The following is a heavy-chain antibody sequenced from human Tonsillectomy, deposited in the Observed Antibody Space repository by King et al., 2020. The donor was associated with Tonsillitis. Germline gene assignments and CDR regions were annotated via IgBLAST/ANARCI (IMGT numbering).Heavy chain of an antibody. CDR3: ARYRGSSWYSHYYYGMDV. CDR1: GGSISSYY. CDR2: IYYSGST. V-gene: IGHV4-59*01. D-gene: IGHD6-13*01. Sequence: LQLQESGPGLVKPSETLSLTCTVSGGSISSYYWSWIRQPPGKGLEWIGYIYYSGSTNYNTSLKSRVTISVDTSKNQFSLKLSSVTAADTAVYYCARYRGSSWYSHYYYGMDVWGQGTTVTVSS. J-gene: IGHJ6*02.